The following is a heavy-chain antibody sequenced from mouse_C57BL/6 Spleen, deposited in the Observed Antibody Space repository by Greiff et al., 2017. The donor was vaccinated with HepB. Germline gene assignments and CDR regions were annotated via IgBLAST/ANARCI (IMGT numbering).Heavy chain of an antibody. D-gene: IGHD1-1*01. CDR2: IYPGDGDT. Sequence: QVQLQQSGPELVKPGASVKISCKASGYAFSSSWMNWVKQRPGKGLEWIGRIYPGDGDTNYNGKFKGKATLTADKSSSTAYMQLRSLTSEDSAVYVCARKKSSSYGSSLDYWGQGTTLTVSS. V-gene: IGHV1-82*01. J-gene: IGHJ2*01. CDR3: ARKKSSSYGSSLDY. CDR1: GYAFSSSW.